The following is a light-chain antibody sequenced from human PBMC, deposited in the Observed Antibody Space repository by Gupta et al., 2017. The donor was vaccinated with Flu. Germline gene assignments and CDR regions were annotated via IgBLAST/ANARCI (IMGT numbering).Light chain of an antibody. Sequence: PATLSAYVGDRVTITCRASQSLSSWLAWYQQKPGKAPNLLIYKASKVESGVPSRFSGSGSGTEFTLTISSLQPDDFATYYCQHEDSSSITFGGGTKVEI. V-gene: IGKV1-5*03. CDR2: KAS. CDR3: QHEDSSSIT. CDR1: QSLSSW. J-gene: IGKJ4*01.